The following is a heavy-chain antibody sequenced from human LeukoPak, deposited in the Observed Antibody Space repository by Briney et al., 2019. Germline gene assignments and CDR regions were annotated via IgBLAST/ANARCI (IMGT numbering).Heavy chain of an antibody. J-gene: IGHJ2*01. V-gene: IGHV1-69*13. Sequence: SVKVSCKASGGTFSSYAISWVRQAPGQGLEWMGGIIPIFGTANYAQKFQGRVTITADESTSTAYMELSSLRSEDTAVYYCAREGVPGWYFDLWGRGTLVTVSS. CDR2: IIPIFGTA. CDR1: GGTFSSYA. CDR3: AREGVPGWYFDL. D-gene: IGHD1-1*01.